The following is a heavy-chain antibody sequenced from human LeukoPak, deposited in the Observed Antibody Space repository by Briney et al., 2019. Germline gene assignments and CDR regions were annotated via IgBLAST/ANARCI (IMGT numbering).Heavy chain of an antibody. Sequence: SETLSLTCAVYGWSFSGYYWSWIRQPPGKGLEWIGEINHSGSTNYNPSLKSRVTISVDTSKNQFSLKLSSVTAADTAVYYCARGRIAAAGTGPYYYYGMDVWGQGTTVTVSS. J-gene: IGHJ6*02. CDR1: GWSFSGYY. CDR3: ARGRIAAAGTGPYYYYGMDV. D-gene: IGHD6-13*01. V-gene: IGHV4-34*01. CDR2: INHSGST.